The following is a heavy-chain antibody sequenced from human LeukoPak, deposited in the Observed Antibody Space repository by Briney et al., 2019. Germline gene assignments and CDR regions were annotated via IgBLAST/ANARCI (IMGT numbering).Heavy chain of an antibody. J-gene: IGHJ4*02. CDR2: IIPIFGTA. V-gene: IGHV1-69*05. CDR1: GGTFSNYA. CDR3: AIGYCSSTSCFDY. D-gene: IGHD2-2*01. Sequence: SVKVSCKASGGTFSNYAISWVRQAPGQGLEWMGGIIPIFGTANYAQKFQGRVTITTDESTSTAYMELSSLRSEDTAVYYCAIGYCSSTSCFDYWGQGTLVTVSS.